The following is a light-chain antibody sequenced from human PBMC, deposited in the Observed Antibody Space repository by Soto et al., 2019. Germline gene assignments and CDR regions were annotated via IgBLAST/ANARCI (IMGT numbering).Light chain of an antibody. CDR1: QSISSN. V-gene: IGKV3-15*01. J-gene: IGKJ4*01. CDR2: GAS. CDR3: QQYNNWPLT. Sequence: EIVMTQSPATLSVSPGERATLSCRASQSISSNLAWYQQKPGQAPRLIYGASTRATGIPARFSGRGSGTEFTLTISSLQSEDFAVYSCQQYNNWPLTFGGGTKVEIK.